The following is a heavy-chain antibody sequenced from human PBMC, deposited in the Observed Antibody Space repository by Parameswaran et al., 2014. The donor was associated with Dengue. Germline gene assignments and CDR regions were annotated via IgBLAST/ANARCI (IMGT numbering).Heavy chain of an antibody. CDR2: ISSSASMM. V-gene: IGHV3-48*03. D-gene: IGHD6-19*01. CDR3: ATTAHHYNSAWYTLD. Sequence: VRQAPGKGLEWVSYISSSASMMYYADSVKGRFTISRDNAKNSLHLQMNNLRAEDTAIYYCATTAHHYNSAWYTLDWGQGTLVTVSS. J-gene: IGHJ4*02.